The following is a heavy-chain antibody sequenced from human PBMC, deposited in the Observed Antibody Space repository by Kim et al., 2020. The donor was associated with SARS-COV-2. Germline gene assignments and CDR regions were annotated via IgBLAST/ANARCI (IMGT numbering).Heavy chain of an antibody. CDR1: GFTVSSNY. J-gene: IGHJ6*02. CDR3: ARDHYSNYGVISYYGMDV. D-gene: IGHD4-4*01. Sequence: GGSLRLSCAASGFTVSSNYMSWVRQAPGKGLEWVSVIYSGGSTYYADSVKGRFTISRDNSKNTLYLQMNSLRAEDTAVYYCARDHYSNYGVISYYGMDVWGQGTTVTVSS. CDR2: IYSGGST. V-gene: IGHV3-53*01.